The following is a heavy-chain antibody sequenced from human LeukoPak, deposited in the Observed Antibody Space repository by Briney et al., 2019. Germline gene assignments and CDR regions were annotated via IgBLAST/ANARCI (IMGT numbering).Heavy chain of an antibody. CDR1: GFTFSSYW. CDR2: INSDGSST. D-gene: IGHD3-10*01. Sequence: PGGSLRLSCAASGFTFSSYWMHWVRQAPGKGLVWVSRINSDGSSTSYADSVKGRFTISRDNAKNTLYLQMNSLRAEDTAVYYCARAAPGLHFDYWGQGTLVTVSS. V-gene: IGHV3-74*01. J-gene: IGHJ4*02. CDR3: ARAAPGLHFDY.